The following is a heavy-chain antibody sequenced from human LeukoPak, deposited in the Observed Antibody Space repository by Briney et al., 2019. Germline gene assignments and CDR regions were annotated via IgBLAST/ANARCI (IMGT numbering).Heavy chain of an antibody. Sequence: SETLSLTCSVSGDSINSSNCWSWVRQSPGKGLHWIGELCHSGSTNYNPSLKTRVAISMDKSKNQFSLQLTSVTAADTAVYYCATPKGYYYGSGPGYFNYWGQGILVTVSS. CDR2: LCHSGST. CDR3: ATPKGYYYGSGPGYFNY. D-gene: IGHD3-10*01. J-gene: IGHJ4*02. V-gene: IGHV4-4*02. CDR1: GDSINSSNC.